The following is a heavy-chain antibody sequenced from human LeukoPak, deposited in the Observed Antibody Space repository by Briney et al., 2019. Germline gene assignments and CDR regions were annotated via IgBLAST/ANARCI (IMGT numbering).Heavy chain of an antibody. J-gene: IGHJ5*02. Sequence: GGSLSLSCAASGFTFSSYGMHWVRQAPGKGLEWVAVISYDGSNKYYADSVKGRFTISRDNSKNTLYLRMNSLRAEDTAGYYCAKDSRDGHHWGQGTLVTVSS. CDR1: GFTFSSYG. V-gene: IGHV3-30*18. CDR2: ISYDGSNK. D-gene: IGHD5-24*01. CDR3: AKDSRDGHH.